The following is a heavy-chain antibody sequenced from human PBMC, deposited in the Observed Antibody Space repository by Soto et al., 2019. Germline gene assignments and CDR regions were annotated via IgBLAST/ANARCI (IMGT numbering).Heavy chain of an antibody. D-gene: IGHD1-1*01. CDR3: ARWRYGDY. V-gene: IGHV1-18*01. Sequence: QVHLVQSGAEVKKPGASVKVSCKGSGYTFTSYGITWVRQAPGQVLEWMGWISAHNGNTDYAPKLQGRVTVTRDTTKSTADMEVRSLRADDPAVYYCARWRYGDYWGQGSLVTVSS. J-gene: IGHJ4*02. CDR1: GYTFTSYG. CDR2: ISAHNGNT.